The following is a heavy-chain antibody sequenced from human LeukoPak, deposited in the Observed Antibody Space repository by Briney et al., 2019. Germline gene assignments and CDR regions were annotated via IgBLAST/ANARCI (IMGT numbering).Heavy chain of an antibody. J-gene: IGHJ4*02. CDR3: ARVGVYGDYFDY. Sequence: ASVKVSCKASGGTFRSYAISWVRQAPGQGLEWMGGIIPIFGTANYAQKFQGRVTITADESTSTAYMELSSLRSEDTAVYYCARVGVYGDYFDYWGQGTLVTVSS. V-gene: IGHV1-69*13. D-gene: IGHD4-17*01. CDR1: GGTFRSYA. CDR2: IIPIFGTA.